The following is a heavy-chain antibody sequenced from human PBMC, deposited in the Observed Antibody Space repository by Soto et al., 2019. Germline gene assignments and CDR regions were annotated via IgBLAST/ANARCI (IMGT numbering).Heavy chain of an antibody. CDR3: ARASLALLGHNWFDP. V-gene: IGHV3-30-3*01. D-gene: IGHD2-8*02. CDR2: ISYDGSNK. CDR1: GFTFSSYA. Sequence: GGSLRLSCAASGFTFSSYAMHWVRQAPGKGLEWVAVISYDGSNKYYADSVKGRFTISRDNSKNTLYLQMNSLRAEDTAVYYCARASLALLGHNWFDPWGQGTLVTVSS. J-gene: IGHJ5*02.